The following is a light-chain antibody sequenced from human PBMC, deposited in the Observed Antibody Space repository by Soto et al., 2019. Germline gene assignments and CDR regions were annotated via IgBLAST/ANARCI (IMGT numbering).Light chain of an antibody. V-gene: IGKV3-15*01. J-gene: IGKJ2*01. CDR2: DAS. CDR1: QSVSSN. Sequence: EIVMTQSPATLSVSPGERATVSCGASQSVSSNLAWYQQKPGQAPRLLIYDASTRATGIPARFSGSGSGTEFTLTISSLQSEDFAVYYCQQYNNWPPMYTFGQGTKLEIK. CDR3: QQYNNWPPMYT.